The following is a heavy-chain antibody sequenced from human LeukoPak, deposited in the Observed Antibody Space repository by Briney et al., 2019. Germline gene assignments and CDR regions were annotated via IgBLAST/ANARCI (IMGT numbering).Heavy chain of an antibody. CDR3: ARKYLSWFDS. CDR1: GYTFTSYG. D-gene: IGHD6-6*01. J-gene: IGHJ5*01. CDR2: IRASDGHT. V-gene: IGHV1-18*01. Sequence: ASVKVSCKASGYTFTSYGITWVRQAPGQGLEWMGWIRASDGHTDYADNFQGRVTLTTDTSTTTSYMELRSLRSDDTAMYYCARKYLSWFDSWGQGTLVTVSS.